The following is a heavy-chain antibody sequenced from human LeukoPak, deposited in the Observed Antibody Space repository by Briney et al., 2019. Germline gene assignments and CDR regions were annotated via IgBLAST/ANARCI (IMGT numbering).Heavy chain of an antibody. CDR2: IWYDGSNK. Sequence: GRSLRLSCAAPGFTFSSYGMHWVRQAPRKGLEWVAVIWYDGSNKYYADSVKGRFNISRDNSKNTLYLQMNSLRAEDTAVYYCAKDPYYGSGSYYLGYWGQGTLVTVSS. CDR3: AKDPYYGSGSYYLGY. V-gene: IGHV3-33*06. J-gene: IGHJ4*02. CDR1: GFTFSSYG. D-gene: IGHD3-10*01.